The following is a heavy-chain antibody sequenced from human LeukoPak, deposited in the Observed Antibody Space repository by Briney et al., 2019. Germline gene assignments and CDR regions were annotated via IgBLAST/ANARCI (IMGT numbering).Heavy chain of an antibody. CDR3: AKDIGGYDSSGYYASGFDY. CDR1: GFTFDDYA. Sequence: GGSLRLSCAASGFTFDDYAMHWVRQAPGKGLEWVSGISWNSGSIGYADSVKGRFTISRDNAKNSLYLQMNSLRAEDTALYYCAKDIGGYDSSGYYASGFDYWGQGTLVTVSS. J-gene: IGHJ4*02. D-gene: IGHD3-22*01. V-gene: IGHV3-9*01. CDR2: ISWNSGSI.